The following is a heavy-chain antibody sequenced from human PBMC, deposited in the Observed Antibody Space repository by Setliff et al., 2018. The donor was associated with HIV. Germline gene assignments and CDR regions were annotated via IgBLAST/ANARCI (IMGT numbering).Heavy chain of an antibody. CDR3: AREHCSGGSCNGFDI. Sequence: PSETLSLTCTVSDASINSYYWNWIRQPPGKGLEWIGFIFASGDTKYNPSLQSRVSMSIDTSKNQFSLKLSSVTAADTAVYYCAREHCSGGSCNGFDIWGQGTMVTVSS. V-gene: IGHV4-4*09. J-gene: IGHJ3*02. CDR2: IFASGDT. CDR1: DASINSYY. D-gene: IGHD2-15*01.